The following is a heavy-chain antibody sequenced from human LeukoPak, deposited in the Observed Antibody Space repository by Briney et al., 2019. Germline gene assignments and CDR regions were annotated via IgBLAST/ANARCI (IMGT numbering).Heavy chain of an antibody. CDR3: AKDHMSSPVTYGYSFDS. CDR2: ISVSGVST. CDR1: GFTFNIYA. J-gene: IGHJ4*02. D-gene: IGHD5-18*01. Sequence: QPGDSLRLSCAASGFTFNIYAMNWVRQAPGKGLEWDAAISVSGVSTRDADSVKGRFTISRDNSKNTLYLQMSSLRAEDTAVYYCAKDHMSSPVTYGYSFDSWGQGTLVTVSS. V-gene: IGHV3-23*01.